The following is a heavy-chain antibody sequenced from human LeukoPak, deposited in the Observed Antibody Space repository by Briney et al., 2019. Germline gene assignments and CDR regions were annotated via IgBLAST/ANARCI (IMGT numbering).Heavy chain of an antibody. J-gene: IGHJ3*02. CDR1: GFTFSSYG. Sequence: GGSLRLSCAASGFTFSSYGMHWVRQAPGKGLEWVAVIWYDGSNKYYADSVKGRFTISRDNSKNTLYLQMNSLRAEDTAVYYCAKDQGSAAAGDAFDIWGRGTMVTVSS. CDR2: IWYDGSNK. V-gene: IGHV3-33*06. CDR3: AKDQGSAAAGDAFDI. D-gene: IGHD6-13*01.